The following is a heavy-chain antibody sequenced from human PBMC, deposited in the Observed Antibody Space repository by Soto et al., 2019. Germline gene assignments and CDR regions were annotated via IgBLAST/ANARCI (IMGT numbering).Heavy chain of an antibody. Sequence: SVKVSCKASGGTFSSYAISWVRQAPGQGLEWMGGIIPIFGTANYAQKFQGRVTITADVSTSTAYMELSSLRSEDTAVYYCASGAAAGTYEGYYYYYGMDVWGQGTTVTVSS. CDR2: IIPIFGTA. V-gene: IGHV1-69*13. J-gene: IGHJ6*02. D-gene: IGHD6-13*01. CDR1: GGTFSSYA. CDR3: ASGAAAGTYEGYYYYYGMDV.